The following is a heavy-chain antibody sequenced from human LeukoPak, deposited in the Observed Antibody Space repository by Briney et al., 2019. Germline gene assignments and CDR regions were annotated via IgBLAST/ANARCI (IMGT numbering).Heavy chain of an antibody. D-gene: IGHD3-3*01. J-gene: IGHJ6*03. CDR3: ARDTARITIFGLAKSMDV. V-gene: IGHV1-2*02. CDR2: INPNSGGT. CDR1: GYTFIDYY. Sequence: ASVKVSCKVSGYTFIDYYMHWVRQAPGQGLEWMGWINPNSGGTQYAQKLQGRVTMTRETYISTAYMELSRLRSDDTAVYYCARDTARITIFGLAKSMDVWGKGTTVTVSS.